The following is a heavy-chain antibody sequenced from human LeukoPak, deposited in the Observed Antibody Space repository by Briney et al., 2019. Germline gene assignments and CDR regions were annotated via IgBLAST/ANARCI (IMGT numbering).Heavy chain of an antibody. J-gene: IGHJ6*02. CDR3: ARDGQRNYFYGMDV. CDR1: GFSFSDYY. Sequence: PGGSLRLSCAASGFSFSDYYMNWIRQAPGKGLEWVSYITDSGSAIYYADSVEGRFTISRDNTKNSLYLQMNSLRAEDTAVYFCARDGQRNYFYGMDVWGQGTTVTVSS. V-gene: IGHV3-11*01. CDR2: ITDSGSAI. D-gene: IGHD5-24*01.